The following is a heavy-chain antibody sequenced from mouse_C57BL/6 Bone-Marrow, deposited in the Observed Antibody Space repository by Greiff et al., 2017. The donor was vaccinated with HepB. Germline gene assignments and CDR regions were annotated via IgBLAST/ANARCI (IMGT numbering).Heavy chain of an antibody. V-gene: IGHV1-50*01. CDR3: AREATVVYFDY. J-gene: IGHJ2*01. Sequence: VQLKQPGAELVKPGASVKLSCKASGYTFTSYWMQWVKQRPGQGLEWIGEIDPSDSYTNYNQKFKGKATLTVDTSSSTAYMQLSSLTSEDSAVYYCAREATVVYFDYWGQGTTLTVSS. D-gene: IGHD1-1*01. CDR1: GYTFTSYW. CDR2: IDPSDSYT.